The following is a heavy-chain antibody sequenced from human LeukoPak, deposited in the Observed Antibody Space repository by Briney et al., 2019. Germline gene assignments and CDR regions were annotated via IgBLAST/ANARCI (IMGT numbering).Heavy chain of an antibody. V-gene: IGHV4-59*01. CDR1: GGSISSYY. Sequence: SETLSLTCTVSGGSISSYYWSWIRQPPGKGLEWIGYIYYSGSTNYNPSLKSRVTISVDTSKNQFSLKLSSVTAADTAVYYCARETSRKGAHYMDVWGKGTTVTISS. CDR3: ARETSRKGAHYMDV. CDR2: IYYSGST. D-gene: IGHD1-14*01. J-gene: IGHJ6*03.